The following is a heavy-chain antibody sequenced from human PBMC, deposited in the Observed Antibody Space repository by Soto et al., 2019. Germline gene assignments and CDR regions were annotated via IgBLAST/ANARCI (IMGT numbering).Heavy chain of an antibody. V-gene: IGHV3-23*01. J-gene: IGHJ6*02. Sequence: GGSLSLSCAASGFTFSSYWMHWVRQAPGKGLVWVSPISGSGGSTYYADSVKGRFTISRDNSKNTLYLQMNSLRAEDTAVYYCAAKPGGLQYYYGMDVWGQGTTVTVSS. CDR2: ISGSGGST. D-gene: IGHD3-16*01. CDR1: GFTFSSYW. CDR3: AAKPGGLQYYYGMDV.